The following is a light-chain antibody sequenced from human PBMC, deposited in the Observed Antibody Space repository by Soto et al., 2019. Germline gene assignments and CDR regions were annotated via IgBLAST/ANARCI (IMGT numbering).Light chain of an antibody. J-gene: IGLJ1*01. CDR3: AAWDDSLSGYYV. CDR2: SNN. CDR1: SSNIGSNT. V-gene: IGLV1-44*01. Sequence: QSVLTQPPSASGTPGQRVTISCPGSSSNIGSNTVNWYQQLPGTAPKLLIYSNNQRPSGVPDRFSGSKSGTSASLAISGLQSEDEADYYCAAWDDSLSGYYVFGTGTKVTVL.